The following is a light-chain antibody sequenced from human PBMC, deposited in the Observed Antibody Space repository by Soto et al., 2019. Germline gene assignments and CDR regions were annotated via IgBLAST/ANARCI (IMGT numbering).Light chain of an antibody. CDR2: KAS. CDR3: QQYNSYSIT. J-gene: IGKJ5*01. Sequence: DIQMTQSPSTLSASVGDRVTITCRASQSISSWLAWYQQKPGKAPKLLIYKASSLESGVPSRFSGSGSETEFTLTISSLQPDDFATYYCQQYNSYSITLGQGTRLEIK. CDR1: QSISSW. V-gene: IGKV1-5*03.